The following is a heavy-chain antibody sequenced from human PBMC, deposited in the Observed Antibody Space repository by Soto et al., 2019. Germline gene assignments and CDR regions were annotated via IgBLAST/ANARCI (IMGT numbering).Heavy chain of an antibody. D-gene: IGHD2-8*01. Sequence: ASVKVSCKASGYTFTDYYVHGVRQAPGQEGEGVGLSNPNSGGTKTAQRFQGRVTVTRDTSISTPYMELSRLRSDDTAVYYCARDLTPPPSCTNGVCYYHYYNMVVWRQGTMVTAS. J-gene: IGHJ6*01. V-gene: IGHV1-2*02. CDR2: SNPNSGGT. CDR1: GYTFTDYY. CDR3: ARDLTPPPSCTNGVCYYHYYNMVV.